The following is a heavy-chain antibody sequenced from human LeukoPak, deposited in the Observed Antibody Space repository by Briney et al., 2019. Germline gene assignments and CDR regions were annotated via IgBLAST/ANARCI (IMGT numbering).Heavy chain of an antibody. J-gene: IGHJ6*03. Sequence: PGGSLRLSCAASGFAFSNFAMSWVRQAPGKGVEWVSAMSGSGYYTYYVESVKGRFTISRDNSKNTLYLHMNSLRADDTAVYYCAKMEGQRLYDYCMDVWGRGTTVTVSS. CDR1: GFAFSNFA. CDR2: MSGSGYYT. V-gene: IGHV3-23*01. D-gene: IGHD3-3*01. CDR3: AKMEGQRLYDYCMDV.